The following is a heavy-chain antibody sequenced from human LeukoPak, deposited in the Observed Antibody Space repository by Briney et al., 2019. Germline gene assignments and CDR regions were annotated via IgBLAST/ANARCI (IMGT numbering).Heavy chain of an antibody. Sequence: GGSLRLSCAASGFTFHDYDMSWVRQSPGKGLEWVSGINWNGDRTGYADSVKGRFTISRDNAKNSLYLQMNSLRAEDTAVYYCARVSTAVSLAIDYWGQGTLVTVPT. CDR2: INWNGDRT. CDR3: ARVSTAVSLAIDY. D-gene: IGHD6-13*01. J-gene: IGHJ4*02. V-gene: IGHV3-20*04. CDR1: GFTFHDYD.